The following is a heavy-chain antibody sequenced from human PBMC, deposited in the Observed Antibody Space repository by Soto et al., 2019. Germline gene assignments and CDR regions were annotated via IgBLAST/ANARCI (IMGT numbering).Heavy chain of an antibody. D-gene: IGHD2-15*01. J-gene: IGHJ4*02. V-gene: IGHV4-59*08. CDR2: IYDSGTT. Sequence: QVQLRESGPGLVRPSETLSLTCTVSGGSITGYYWSWIRQPPGKGLEWIGYIYDSGTTTYNAALKSRVTISADTSKNQFSLNLRSVTAADTAVYYCARRNSVEEGYFFDFWGELLLVTVSS. CDR1: GGSITGYY. CDR3: ARRNSVEEGYFFDF.